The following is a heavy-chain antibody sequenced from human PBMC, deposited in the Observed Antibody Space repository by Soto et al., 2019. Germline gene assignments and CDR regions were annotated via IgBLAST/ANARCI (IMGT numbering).Heavy chain of an antibody. CDR1: GGTFTTRS. CDR2: IIPLIGVA. Sequence: SVKVSCKASGGTFTTRSIAWVRQAPGQGLEWMGRIIPLIGVANSAQEFQDRFTITADKSSNTVYMELRSLRPEDTAMYYCAKKGVDALNIWGQGTLVTVSS. J-gene: IGHJ3*02. CDR3: AKKGVDALNI. V-gene: IGHV1-69*02. D-gene: IGHD3-10*01.